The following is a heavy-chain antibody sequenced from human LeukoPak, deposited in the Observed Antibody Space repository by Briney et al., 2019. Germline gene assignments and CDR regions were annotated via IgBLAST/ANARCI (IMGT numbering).Heavy chain of an antibody. V-gene: IGHV1-18*04. J-gene: IGHJ6*04. CDR3: ARVGSGRVVAATSYYYYYGMDV. CDR2: ISAYNGNT. Sequence: ASVKVSCKASGYTFTSYGISWVRQAPGQGLEWMGWISAYNGNTTYAQKLQGRVTMTTDTSTSTAYMELRSLRSDDTAVYYCARVGSGRVVAATSYYYYYGMDVWGKGTTVTVSS. D-gene: IGHD2-15*01. CDR1: GYTFTSYG.